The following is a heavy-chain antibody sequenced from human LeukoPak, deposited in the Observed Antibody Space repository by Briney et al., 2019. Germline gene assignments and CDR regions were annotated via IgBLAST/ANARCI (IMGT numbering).Heavy chain of an antibody. J-gene: IGHJ3*02. CDR3: ARPLYYYYGSGSQDYAFDI. CDR1: GGSFSGYY. V-gene: IGHV4-34*01. CDR2: IKHSGST. Sequence: SETLSLTCAVYGGSFSGYYWSWIRQPPGKGLEWIGEIKHSGSTNYNPSLKSRVTISVDTSKNQFSLKLSSVTAADTAVYYCARPLYYYYGSGSQDYAFDIWGQGTMVTVSS. D-gene: IGHD3-10*01.